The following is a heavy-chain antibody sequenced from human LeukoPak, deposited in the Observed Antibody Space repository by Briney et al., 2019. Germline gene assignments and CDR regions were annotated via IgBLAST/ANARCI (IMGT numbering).Heavy chain of an antibody. CDR2: ISFDGGNK. V-gene: IGHV3-30*03. D-gene: IGHD1-7*01. CDR1: GFTFSNYW. J-gene: IGHJ3*02. Sequence: GGSLRLSCAASGFTFSNYWMHWVRQAPGKGLEWVTVISFDGGNKYYADSVKGRFTISRDNSKNTVSLQMNSLTAEDTAIYYCTRAWTYLHAFDIWGQGTVVTVSS. CDR3: TRAWTYLHAFDI.